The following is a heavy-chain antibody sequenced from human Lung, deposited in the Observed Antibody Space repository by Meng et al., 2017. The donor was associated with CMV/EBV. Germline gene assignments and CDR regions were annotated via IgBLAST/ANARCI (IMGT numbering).Heavy chain of an antibody. Sequence: GGSLRLXCAASGFTFSSYSMNWVRQAPGKGLEWVSSISSSSSYIYYADSVKGRFTISRDNAKNSLYLQMNSLRAEDTAVYYCARQKGATLDYFDYWGQGTLVTVSS. V-gene: IGHV3-21*01. CDR1: GFTFSSYS. D-gene: IGHD1-26*01. CDR3: ARQKGATLDYFDY. CDR2: ISSSSSYI. J-gene: IGHJ4*02.